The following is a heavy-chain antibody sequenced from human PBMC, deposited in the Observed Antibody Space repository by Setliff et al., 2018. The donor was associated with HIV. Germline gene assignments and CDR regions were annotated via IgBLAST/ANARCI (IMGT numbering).Heavy chain of an antibody. J-gene: IGHJ6*03. Sequence: PSETLSRTCAVYGGSFRDYYWSWIRQPPGKGLEWIGELNHSGRTIQSPSLGSRVTISIDTSNNQFSLKLSSLSAADTAVYYCARVSKTYLYSIPRDYYHHMDVWGKGTTVTVSS. CDR3: ARVSKTYLYSIPRDYYHHMDV. CDR1: GGSFRDYY. D-gene: IGHD2-8*01. CDR2: LNHSGRT. V-gene: IGHV4-34*01.